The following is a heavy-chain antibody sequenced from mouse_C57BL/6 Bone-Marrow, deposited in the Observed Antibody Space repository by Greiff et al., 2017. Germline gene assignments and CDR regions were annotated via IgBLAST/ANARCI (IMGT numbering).Heavy chain of an antibody. J-gene: IGHJ3*01. Sequence: EVKLMESGPGLVKPSQSLSLTCSVTGYSITSGYYWNWIRQFPGNKLEWMGYIRYDGSNNYNPSLKNRISITRDTSKNQFFLKLNSVTTEDTATYYCARLTGTSRAYWGQGTLVTVSA. V-gene: IGHV3-6*01. CDR3: ARLTGTSRAY. CDR1: GYSITSGYY. D-gene: IGHD4-1*01. CDR2: IRYDGSN.